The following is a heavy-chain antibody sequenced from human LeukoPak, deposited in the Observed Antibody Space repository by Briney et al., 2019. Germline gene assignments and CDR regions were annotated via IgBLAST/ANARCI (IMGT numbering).Heavy chain of an antibody. CDR2: ISSSGSTI. D-gene: IGHD6-19*01. V-gene: IGHV3-48*03. J-gene: IGHJ4*02. Sequence: GGSQRLSCAASGFTFSSYEMNWVRQAPGKGLEWVSYISSSGSTIYYADSVKGRFTISRDNAKNSLYLQMNSLRAEDTAVYYCARDLGIRLGKWLVTSWGQGTLVTVSS. CDR3: ARDLGIRLGKWLVTS. CDR1: GFTFSSYE.